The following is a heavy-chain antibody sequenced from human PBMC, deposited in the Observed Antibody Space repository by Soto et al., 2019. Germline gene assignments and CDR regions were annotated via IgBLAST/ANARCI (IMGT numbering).Heavy chain of an antibody. V-gene: IGHV1-18*01. D-gene: IGHD4-4*01. J-gene: IGHJ6*02. Sequence: QVQLVQSGAEAKKPGASVKVSCRASGYTFTSFGISWVRQAPGQGLEWMGWISAYNGNTNYAQKLQGRVTITTDTSTSTAALELRSLRSDDTDVSFGARGTVGYYNDFGLDVWGQGTTVTVSS. CDR3: ARGTVGYYNDFGLDV. CDR2: ISAYNGNT. CDR1: GYTFTSFG.